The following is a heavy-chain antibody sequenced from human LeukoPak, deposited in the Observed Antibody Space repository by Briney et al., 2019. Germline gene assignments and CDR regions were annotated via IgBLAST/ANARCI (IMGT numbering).Heavy chain of an antibody. Sequence: GGSLRLSCAASGFTFSSYWMSWVRQAPGKGLEWVANIKQDGSEKNYVDSVKGRFTISRDNAKNSLLLQMDSLRAEDTAVYNCARDDGYGSGSLNPYYYYGMDVWGKGTTVTVSS. CDR1: GFTFSSYW. CDR2: IKQDGSEK. V-gene: IGHV3-7*03. D-gene: IGHD3-10*01. CDR3: ARDDGYGSGSLNPYYYYGMDV. J-gene: IGHJ6*04.